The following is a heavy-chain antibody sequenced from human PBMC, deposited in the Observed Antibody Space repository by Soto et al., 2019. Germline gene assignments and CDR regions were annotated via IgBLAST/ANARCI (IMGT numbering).Heavy chain of an antibody. Sequence: QVQLQESGPGLVKPSGTLSLTCSVSGYSVTNDNWWSWLRQPPGRGLEWIAEIYHGGNTNYRPSLRSRVTISMDKSNNQFSLKLVSVTAADTAVYFCASGGGGGNVWGQGILVTVSS. V-gene: IGHV4-4*02. J-gene: IGHJ4*02. CDR1: GYSVTNDNW. CDR3: ASGGGGGNV. CDR2: IYHGGNT. D-gene: IGHD3-16*01.